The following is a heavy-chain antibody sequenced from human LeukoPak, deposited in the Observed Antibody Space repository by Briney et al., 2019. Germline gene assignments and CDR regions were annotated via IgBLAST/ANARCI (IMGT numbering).Heavy chain of an antibody. Sequence: PGRSLRLSCAASGFTFSSYSMNWVRQAPGKGLEWVSSISSSSSYIYYADSVKGRFTISRDNAKNSLYLQMNSLRAEDTAVYYCARPHADYGDYGYWGQGTLVTVSS. CDR2: ISSSSSYI. J-gene: IGHJ4*02. CDR1: GFTFSSYS. CDR3: ARPHADYGDYGY. D-gene: IGHD4-17*01. V-gene: IGHV3-21*01.